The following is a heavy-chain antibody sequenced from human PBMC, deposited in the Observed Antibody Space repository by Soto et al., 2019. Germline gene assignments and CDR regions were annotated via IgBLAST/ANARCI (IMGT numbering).Heavy chain of an antibody. CDR3: ARGGIGYCSGGTCFYTAFDI. V-gene: IGHV3-7*01. CDR1: GFIFNNYW. D-gene: IGHD2-15*01. CDR2: IKEDGSEK. Sequence: GGSLRLSCAASGFIFNNYWMHWVRQAPGKGLEWLANIKEDGSEKYYVDSLKGRFTISRDNAKNSLYVQMNSLRVEDTAVYYCARGGIGYCSGGTCFYTAFDIWGQGSMVTVSS. J-gene: IGHJ3*02.